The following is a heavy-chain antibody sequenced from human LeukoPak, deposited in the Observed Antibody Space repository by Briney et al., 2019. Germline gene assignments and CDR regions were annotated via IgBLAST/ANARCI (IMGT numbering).Heavy chain of an antibody. CDR3: ARRYTGYDPFDY. J-gene: IGHJ4*02. D-gene: IGHD5-12*01. Sequence: GESLKISCKHSEYSFPNYCIGWVRQMPGKGLEWMGIIYPGDSDTRYSPSFQGQVTISADKSISTAYLQWSSLKASDTAMYYCARRYTGYDPFDYWGQGTLVTVSS. CDR1: EYSFPNYC. CDR2: IYPGDSDT. V-gene: IGHV5-51*01.